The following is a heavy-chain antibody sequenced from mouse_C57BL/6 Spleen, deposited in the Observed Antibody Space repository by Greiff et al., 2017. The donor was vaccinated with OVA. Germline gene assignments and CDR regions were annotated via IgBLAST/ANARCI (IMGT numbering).Heavy chain of an antibody. J-gene: IGHJ4*01. CDR3: ARLGLGRDAMDY. D-gene: IGHD4-1*01. CDR2: IYPGSGST. Sequence: QVQLQQPGAELVKPGASVKMSCKASGYTFTSYWITWVKQRPGQGLEWIGDIYPGSGSTNYNEKFKSKATLTVNTSSSTAYMQLSSLTSEDSAVYYCARLGLGRDAMDYWGQGTSVTVSS. V-gene: IGHV1-55*01. CDR1: GYTFTSYW.